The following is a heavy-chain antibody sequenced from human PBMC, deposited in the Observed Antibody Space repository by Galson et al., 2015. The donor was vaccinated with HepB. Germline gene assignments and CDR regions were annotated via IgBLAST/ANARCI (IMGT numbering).Heavy chain of an antibody. CDR3: ARSTRGLVDY. J-gene: IGHJ4*02. Sequence: PALVKPTQTLTLTCTFAGFSLSTSDMCVNWFRQPPGKALEWLARIDWDDDEHYNTSLKTWLTISKDTSKNQVVLTMTSVYPVDTATYYCARSTRGLVDYWGQGILVTVSS. V-gene: IGHV2-70*11. CDR2: IDWDDDE. D-gene: IGHD1-1*01. CDR1: GFSLSTSDMC.